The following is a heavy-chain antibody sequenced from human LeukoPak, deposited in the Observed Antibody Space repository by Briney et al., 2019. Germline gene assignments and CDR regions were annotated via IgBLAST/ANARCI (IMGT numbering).Heavy chain of an antibody. J-gene: IGHJ4*02. V-gene: IGHV4-34*01. CDR2: INHSGST. Sequence: SETLSLTCAVYGGSFSGYYWSWIRQPPGKGLEWIGEINHSGSTNYNPSLKSRVTISEDTSKSQFSLKLSSVTAADTAVYYCVRVRRDGYNYVDYWGQGTLVTVSS. CDR1: GGSFSGYY. CDR3: VRVRRDGYNYVDY. D-gene: IGHD5-24*01.